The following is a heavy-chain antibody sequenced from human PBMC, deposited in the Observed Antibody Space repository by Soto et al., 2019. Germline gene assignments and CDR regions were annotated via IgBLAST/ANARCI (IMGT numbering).Heavy chain of an antibody. CDR2: IVVGSGIT. CDR3: AARTTVTSRHYYYYGMDV. J-gene: IGHJ6*02. V-gene: IGHV1-58*01. D-gene: IGHD4-17*01. CDR1: GFTFTSSA. Sequence: SVKVSCKASGFTFTSSAVQWVRQARGQRLEWIGWIVVGSGITNYAQKFQERVTITRDMSTSTAYMELSSLRSEDTAVYYCAARTTVTSRHYYYYGMDVWGQGTTVTVSS.